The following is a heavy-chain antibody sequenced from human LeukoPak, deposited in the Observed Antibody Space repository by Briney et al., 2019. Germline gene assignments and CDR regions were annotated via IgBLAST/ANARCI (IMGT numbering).Heavy chain of an antibody. J-gene: IGHJ3*02. D-gene: IGHD2-2*01. Sequence: SQTLSLTCTVSGGSISRGGYYWSWIRQRPGKGLEWIGYIYDNGATDYNPSLKGRISMSVGTSKNQFSLKLSSVTAADTAVHYCARGPTSDDAFDIWGQGTMVTVSS. CDR1: GGSISRGGYY. CDR2: IYDNGAT. V-gene: IGHV4-31*03. CDR3: ARGPTSDDAFDI.